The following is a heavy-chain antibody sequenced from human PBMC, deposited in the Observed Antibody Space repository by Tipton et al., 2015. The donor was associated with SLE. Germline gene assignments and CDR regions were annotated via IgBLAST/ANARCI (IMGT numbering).Heavy chain of an antibody. Sequence: TLSLTCTVSGDSIVSYYWSWIRQPAGKGLEWIGRIHTSGNINYNPSLKSRVTMSLDTSKNQFSLRLSSVTAADTAVYYCARTMASFDYWGQGILVTVSS. J-gene: IGHJ4*02. CDR2: IHTSGNI. CDR3: ARTMASFDY. V-gene: IGHV4-4*07. D-gene: IGHD4/OR15-4a*01. CDR1: GDSIVSYY.